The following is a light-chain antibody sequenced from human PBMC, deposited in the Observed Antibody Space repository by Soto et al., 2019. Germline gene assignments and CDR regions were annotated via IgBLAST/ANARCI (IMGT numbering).Light chain of an antibody. Sequence: EIVLTQSPGTLSLSPGERATLSCRASQSVANSYLAWYQQKPGQASRLLIYDASSRATGIPDRFTGSGSGTECTLTISRLEPEDFAVFYCQQYGSSSWTFGQGTKVEIK. CDR1: QSVANSY. CDR3: QQYGSSSWT. V-gene: IGKV3-20*01. J-gene: IGKJ1*01. CDR2: DAS.